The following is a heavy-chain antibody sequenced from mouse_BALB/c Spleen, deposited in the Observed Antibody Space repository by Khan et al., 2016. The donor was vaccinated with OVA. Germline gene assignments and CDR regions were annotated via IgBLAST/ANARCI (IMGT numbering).Heavy chain of an antibody. CDR3: ARDDYGNFLYFDY. D-gene: IGHD2-1*01. Sequence: QIQLVQSGGEVIRPGTSVKVSCKASGYAFTHYLIEWVKQRPGQGLEWIGVINPESGSTNYNEKFKGKAILTADKSSSTAYMQLSSLTSDDSAVYFCARDDYGNFLYFDYWGQGTTLTVSS. V-gene: IGHV1-54*03. CDR1: GYAFTHYL. CDR2: INPESGST. J-gene: IGHJ2*01.